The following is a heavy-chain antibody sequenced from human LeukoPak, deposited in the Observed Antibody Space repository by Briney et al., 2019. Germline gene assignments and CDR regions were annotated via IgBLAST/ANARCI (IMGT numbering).Heavy chain of an antibody. J-gene: IGHJ4*02. CDR2: ISYDGSIK. D-gene: IGHD6-19*01. V-gene: IGHV3-30-3*01. Sequence: PGGSLRLSCAASGFTFSGYAMPWVRQAPGKGLEWVAVISYDGSIKYYADSVKGRFTISGDNPKNSLYLQMNSLRAEDTAVYYCARDGCGLDYWGQGTLVTVSS. CDR1: GFTFSGYA. CDR3: ARDGCGLDY.